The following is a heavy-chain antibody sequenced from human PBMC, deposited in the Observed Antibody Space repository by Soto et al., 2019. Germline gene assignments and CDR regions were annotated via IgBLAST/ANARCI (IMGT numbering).Heavy chain of an antibody. CDR2: INPNGGAT. Sequence: QVQLVQSGAEVKKPGASVKVSCKTSGASFSAFYLHWVRQAPGQGVEWLGWINPNGGATKYAQKFQGRVAMTRDTSIRTAYLELSSLRSDATAIYYCARYSGVATATLDYYYFYMDVWGKGTTVTVSS. CDR1: GASFSAFY. V-gene: IGHV1-2*02. J-gene: IGHJ6*03. D-gene: IGHD1-26*01. CDR3: ARYSGVATATLDYYYFYMDV.